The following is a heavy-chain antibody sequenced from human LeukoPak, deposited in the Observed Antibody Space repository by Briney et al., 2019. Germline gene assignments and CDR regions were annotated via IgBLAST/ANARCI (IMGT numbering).Heavy chain of an antibody. D-gene: IGHD2-2*01. J-gene: IGHJ5*02. CDR1: GFTFSSYS. Sequence: GGSLRLSCAASGFTFSSYSMNWVRQAPGKGLEWVSSISSSSSYIYYADSVKGRFTISRDNAKNSLYLQMNSLRAEDTAVYYCARARVPAAIYNWLDPWGQGTLVTVSS. CDR2: ISSSSSYI. V-gene: IGHV3-21*01. CDR3: ARARVPAAIYNWLDP.